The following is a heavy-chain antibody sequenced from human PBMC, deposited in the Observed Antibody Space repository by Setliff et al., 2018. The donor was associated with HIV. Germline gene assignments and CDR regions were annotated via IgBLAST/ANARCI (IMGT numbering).Heavy chain of an antibody. CDR1: GYTFTGYA. Sequence: GASVKVSCKASGYTFTGYALNWVRQAPGQGLEWMGWINTNTGNPNYAQGFTGRFVFSLDTSVNTAYLQISRLKAEDTAVYYCARGAWNSPMGWFGPRGQGTLVTVSS. CDR3: ARGAWNSPMGWFGP. CDR2: INTNTGNP. J-gene: IGHJ5*02. D-gene: IGHD1-1*01. V-gene: IGHV7-4-1*02.